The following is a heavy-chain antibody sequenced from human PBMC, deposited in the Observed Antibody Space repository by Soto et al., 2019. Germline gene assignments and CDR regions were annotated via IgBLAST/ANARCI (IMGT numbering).Heavy chain of an antibody. J-gene: IGHJ4*02. V-gene: IGHV1-18*01. Sequence: GASVKVSCKASGYTFTSYGTSWVRQAPGQGLEWMGWISAYNGNTNYAQKLQGRVTMTTDTSTSTAYMELRSLRSDDTAVYYCAGVSSTPVLRYFDWQHPYDYWGQGTLVTVSS. CDR1: GYTFTSYG. CDR3: AGVSSTPVLRYFDWQHPYDY. CDR2: ISAYNGNT. D-gene: IGHD3-9*01.